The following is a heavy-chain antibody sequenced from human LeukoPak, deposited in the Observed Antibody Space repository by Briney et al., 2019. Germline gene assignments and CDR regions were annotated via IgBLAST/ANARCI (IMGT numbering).Heavy chain of an antibody. Sequence: PGGSLRLSCAASGFTFSSYGMHWVRQAPGKGLEWVAFIRYDGSNKYYADSVKGRFTISRDNSKNTLYLQMNSLRAEDTAVYYCAKGLADCSGGSCYSRCFDYWGQGTLVTVSS. D-gene: IGHD2-15*01. CDR1: GFTFSSYG. CDR2: IRYDGSNK. CDR3: AKGLADCSGGSCYSRCFDY. J-gene: IGHJ4*02. V-gene: IGHV3-30*02.